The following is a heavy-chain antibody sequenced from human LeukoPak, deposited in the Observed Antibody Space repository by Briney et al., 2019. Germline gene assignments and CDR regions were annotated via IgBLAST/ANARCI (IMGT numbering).Heavy chain of an antibody. D-gene: IGHD2-15*01. Sequence: GGSLRLSCAASGFTFSDYYMNWIRQAPGKGLEWVSYTSSSDSTIYYADSVKGRFTISRDNAKNSLYLQMNSLRAEDMAVYYCARDQVAATGNWFDPWGQGTLVTVSS. V-gene: IGHV3-11*04. J-gene: IGHJ5*02. CDR2: TSSSDSTI. CDR1: GFTFSDYY. CDR3: ARDQVAATGNWFDP.